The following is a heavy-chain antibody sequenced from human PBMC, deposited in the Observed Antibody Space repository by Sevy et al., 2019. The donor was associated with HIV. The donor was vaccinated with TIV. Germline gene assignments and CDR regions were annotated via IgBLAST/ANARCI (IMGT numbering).Heavy chain of an antibody. CDR2: IYYSGST. Sequence: SETLSLTCTVSGGSISSGYYYWSWIRQHPGKGLEWIGYIYYSGSTYYNPSLKSRVTISVDTSKNQFSLKLSSVTPADTAAYYCARDIGFSGKYYGFWGQGTLVTVSS. J-gene: IGHJ4*02. CDR1: GGSISSGYYY. V-gene: IGHV4-31*03. D-gene: IGHD1-26*01. CDR3: ARDIGFSGKYYGF.